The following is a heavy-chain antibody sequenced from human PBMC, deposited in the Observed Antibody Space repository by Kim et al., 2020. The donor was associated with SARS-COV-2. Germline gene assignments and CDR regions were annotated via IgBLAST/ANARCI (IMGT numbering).Heavy chain of an antibody. CDR2: IKADGSEE. CDR1: GFTFSSYW. CDR3: ARLRGLSAWHTFDY. D-gene: IGHD6-19*01. J-gene: IGHJ4*02. Sequence: GGSLRLSCIASGFTFSSYWMTWVRQAPGRGLEWVANIKADGSEEYYVDSMKGRFTISRDNAKNSLYLQMNGLIAEDTAVYYCARLRGLSAWHTFDYWGQGTLVSVSS. V-gene: IGHV3-7*01.